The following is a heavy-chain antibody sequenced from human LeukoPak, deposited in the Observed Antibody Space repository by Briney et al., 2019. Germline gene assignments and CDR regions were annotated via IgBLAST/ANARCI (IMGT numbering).Heavy chain of an antibody. D-gene: IGHD5-12*01. V-gene: IGHV1-2*02. CDR2: INPNTGGT. Sequence: ASVKVSCKASGYTFTGYYMHWVRQAPGQGPEWMGWINPNTGGTHYAQKFLDRVTMTRDSSISTGYMELRSLRLDDTAVFYCVRDQYSGYDQSWAFDIWGQGTMVTVSS. J-gene: IGHJ3*02. CDR3: VRDQYSGYDQSWAFDI. CDR1: GYTFTGYY.